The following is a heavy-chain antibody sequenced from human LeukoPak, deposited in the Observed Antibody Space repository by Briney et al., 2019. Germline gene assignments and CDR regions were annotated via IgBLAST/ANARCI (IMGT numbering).Heavy chain of an antibody. J-gene: IGHJ4*02. D-gene: IGHD2-21*02. Sequence: ASVKVSCKASGYTFTNYHINWVRQASGQGLEWMTWINPDTGDKGYARRFQDRVTITTDTSISTAYMELSSLSSEDTAVYFCARTTSMTASGYDYWGQGTLVTVSS. CDR1: GYTFTNYH. CDR2: INPDTGDK. CDR3: ARTTSMTASGYDY. V-gene: IGHV1-8*03.